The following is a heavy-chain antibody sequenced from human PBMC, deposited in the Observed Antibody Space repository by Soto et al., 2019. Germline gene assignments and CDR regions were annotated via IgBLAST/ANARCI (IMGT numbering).Heavy chain of an antibody. CDR1: GFTFSSYA. CDR3: ARGRIGPDY. V-gene: IGHV3-23*01. J-gene: IGHJ4*02. Sequence: EVQVLESGGGLVQPGGSLRLSCGASGFTFSSYAMSWYRQAPGKGLEWVSGISASGRDTYYPDAVKGRFTISRDNSKNTLYLQMNSRRAADTALYYCARGRIGPDYWGQGTLVTVSS. CDR2: ISASGRDT.